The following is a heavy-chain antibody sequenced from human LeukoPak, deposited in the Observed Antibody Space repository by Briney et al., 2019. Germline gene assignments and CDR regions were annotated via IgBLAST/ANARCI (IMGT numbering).Heavy chain of an antibody. V-gene: IGHV4-59*12. CDR1: GGSISSYY. Sequence: PSETLSLTCTVSGGSISSYYWSWIRQPPGKGLEWIGEIYHSGSTNYNPSLKSRVTISVDKSKNQFSLKLSSVTAADTAVYYCARRRDGSADFDYWGQGTLVTVSS. CDR2: IYHSGST. J-gene: IGHJ4*02. D-gene: IGHD5-24*01. CDR3: ARRRDGSADFDY.